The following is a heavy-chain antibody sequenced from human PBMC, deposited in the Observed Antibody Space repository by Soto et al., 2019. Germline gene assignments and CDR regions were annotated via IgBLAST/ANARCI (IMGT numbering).Heavy chain of an antibody. D-gene: IGHD2-2*01. CDR1: GFTFSTYG. V-gene: IGHV3-33*06. Sequence: QVQLVETGGGVVQSGRSIRLSCTASGFTFSTYGMHWVRQAPGKGLEWLALIWHDGTDKYYAESVKGRFTISRDNSRNSIYLEVNSLRDEDTAVYYCEKDRWGGCGTISCQMLDDWGQGTPVSVST. CDR3: EKDRWGGCGTISCQMLDD. CDR2: IWHDGTDK. J-gene: IGHJ4*02.